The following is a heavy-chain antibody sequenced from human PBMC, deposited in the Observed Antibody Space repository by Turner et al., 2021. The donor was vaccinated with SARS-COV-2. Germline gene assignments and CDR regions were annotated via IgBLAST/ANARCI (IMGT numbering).Heavy chain of an antibody. Sequence: EVHLVESGGGLVQPGGSLILSCVASGFTFSTYSMNWVRQAPGKGLEWVSYIDSSSSTIYYADSVKGRFTISRDNAKNSLYLQMNSLRADDTAVYYCASPFDYWGQGTLVTVSS. J-gene: IGHJ4*02. CDR1: GFTFSTYS. CDR3: ASPFDY. V-gene: IGHV3-48*01. CDR2: IDSSSSTI.